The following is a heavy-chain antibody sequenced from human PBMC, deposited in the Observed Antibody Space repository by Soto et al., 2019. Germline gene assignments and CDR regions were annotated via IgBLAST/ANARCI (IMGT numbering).Heavy chain of an antibody. D-gene: IGHD3-10*01. CDR2: ISPYKGNT. CDR1: GYTFTNCG. V-gene: IGHV1-18*01. CDR3: ARDLDGSGSYYTDY. J-gene: IGHJ4*02. Sequence: ASVKVSCKASGYTFTNCGIAWVRQAPGQGPEWMGWISPYKGNTHYAQKFQGRVTMTTDTSTSTAYMELRSLRSDDTAVYYCARDLDGSGSYYTDYWGQGTLVTVSS.